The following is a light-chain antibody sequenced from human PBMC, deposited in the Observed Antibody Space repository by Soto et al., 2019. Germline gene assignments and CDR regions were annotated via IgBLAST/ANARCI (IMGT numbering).Light chain of an antibody. V-gene: IGLV1-40*01. CDR3: QSYDSSLSAVV. Sequence: QSVLTQPPSVSGAPGQRVTISCTGSSSNIGAGYEVHWYQQLPGTAPKLLIYVNSNRPSGVPDRFSGSKSGTSASLAITGLQAEDEADYYCQSYDSSLSAVVFGGGTKVTVL. CDR2: VNS. CDR1: SSNIGAGYE. J-gene: IGLJ2*01.